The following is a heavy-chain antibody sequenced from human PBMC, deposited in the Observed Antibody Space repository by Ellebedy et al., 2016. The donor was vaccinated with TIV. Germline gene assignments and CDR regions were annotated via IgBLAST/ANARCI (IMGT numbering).Heavy chain of an antibody. CDR3: ARDQGDGYNYSFDY. Sequence: SETLSLXCTVSGGSISSGDYYWSWIRQPPGKGLEWIGYIYYSGSTYYNPSLKSRVTISVDTSKNQFSLKLSSVTAADTAVYYCARDQGDGYNYSFDYWGQGTLVTVSS. D-gene: IGHD5-24*01. CDR2: IYYSGST. CDR1: GGSISSGDYY. J-gene: IGHJ4*02. V-gene: IGHV4-30-4*01.